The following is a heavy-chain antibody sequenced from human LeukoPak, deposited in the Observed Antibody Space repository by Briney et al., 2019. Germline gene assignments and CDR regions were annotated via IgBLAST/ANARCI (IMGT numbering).Heavy chain of an antibody. V-gene: IGHV3-23*01. Sequence: RGSLRLSCAVSGFTFDNYRISWVRQAPGKGLEWVSTVNADGGNTYYADSVKGRFTISRDNSKSTLILQMNSLRVEDTALYYCTKRVKYGGTWDHFADWGQGTLVTVSS. CDR3: TKRVKYGGTWDHFAD. D-gene: IGHD1-26*01. CDR1: GFTFDNYR. CDR2: VNADGGNT. J-gene: IGHJ4*02.